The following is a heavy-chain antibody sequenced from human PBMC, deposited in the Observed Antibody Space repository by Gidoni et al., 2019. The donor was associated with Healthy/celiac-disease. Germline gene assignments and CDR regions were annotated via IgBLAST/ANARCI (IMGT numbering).Heavy chain of an antibody. CDR2: ISSNGGST. D-gene: IGHD6-6*01. CDR1: GFTFRSYA. V-gene: IGHV3-64D*06. CDR3: VKDKSGSSFPWYFDL. Sequence: EVQLVESGGGLVQPGGSLRLSCSASGFTFRSYAMHWVRQAPGKGLEYVSAISSNGGSTYYADSVKGRFTISRDNSKNTLYLQMSSLRAEDTAVYYCVKDKSGSSFPWYFDLWGRGTLVTVSS. J-gene: IGHJ2*01.